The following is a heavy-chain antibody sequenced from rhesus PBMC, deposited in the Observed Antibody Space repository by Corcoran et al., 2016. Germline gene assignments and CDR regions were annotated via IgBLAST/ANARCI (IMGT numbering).Heavy chain of an antibody. V-gene: IGHV4-165*02. CDR1: GGSLSGDY. Sequence: QVQLQESGPGLVKPSETLSLICTVSGGSLSGDYWNCIRHPPGKGLAWIGYIGGSGGTAYYNPSLKSRVTSSTDTSNNQCSLKLSSVTAADTAMYYCTTIGRVSDAFDFWGQGLRVTVSS. CDR3: TTIGRVSDAFDF. D-gene: IGHD6-13*01. CDR2: IGGSGGTA. J-gene: IGHJ3*01.